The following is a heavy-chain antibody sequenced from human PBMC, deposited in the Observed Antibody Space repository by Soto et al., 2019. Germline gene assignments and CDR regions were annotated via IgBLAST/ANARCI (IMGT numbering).Heavy chain of an antibody. J-gene: IGHJ5*02. D-gene: IGHD3-22*01. CDR3: ARPDSSAPGWFDP. CDR1: GASITTGNYY. V-gene: IGHV4-39*01. Sequence: SETLSLTCTVSGASITTGNYYWGWIRQPSGKGLQWIGSSSYTGNTYFNPSLRSRVTISVDTSKNQFSLRLTSVTAADTAVYYCARPDSSAPGWFDPWGQGTLVTVSS. CDR2: SSYTGNT.